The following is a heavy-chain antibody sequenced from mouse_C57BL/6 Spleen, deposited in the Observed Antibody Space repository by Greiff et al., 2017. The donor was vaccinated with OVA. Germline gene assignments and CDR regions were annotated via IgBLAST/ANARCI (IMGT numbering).Heavy chain of an antibody. J-gene: IGHJ4*01. Sequence: DVQLQESGGGLVQPGGSLKLSCAASGFTFSDYYMYWVRQTPEKRLEWVAYISNGGGSTYYPDTVKGRFTISRDNAKNTLYLQMSRLKSEDTAMYYCARQSLLSYAMDYWGQGTSVTVSS. V-gene: IGHV5-12*01. CDR2: ISNGGGST. CDR3: ARQSLLSYAMDY. CDR1: GFTFSDYY. D-gene: IGHD6-2*01.